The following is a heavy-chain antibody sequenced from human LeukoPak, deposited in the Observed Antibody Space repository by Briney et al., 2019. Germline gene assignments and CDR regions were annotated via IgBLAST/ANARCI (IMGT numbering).Heavy chain of an antibody. Sequence: ASVEVSCKASGGTFSTYAVTWVRQAPGQGLEWIGGIIPIFGITNYAQKFQGRVTITADESTSTVFMDLSSLRSEDMALYYCARGPGDYGDFNWFDRWGQGTLVTVSS. CDR1: GGTFSTYA. CDR2: IIPIFGIT. J-gene: IGHJ5*02. V-gene: IGHV1-69*01. CDR3: ARGPGDYGDFNWFDR. D-gene: IGHD4-17*01.